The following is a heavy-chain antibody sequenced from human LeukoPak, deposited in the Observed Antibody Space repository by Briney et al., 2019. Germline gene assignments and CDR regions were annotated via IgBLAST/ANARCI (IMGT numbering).Heavy chain of an antibody. Sequence: ASVKVSCKASGYTFTGYYMHWVRQAPGQGLEWMGWINPNSGGTNYAQKFQGRVTMTRDTSNSTAYMELSRLRSDDTAVYYCARDYYYDSSGYYSVDYWGQGTLVTVSS. CDR3: ARDYYYDSSGYYSVDY. CDR2: INPNSGGT. V-gene: IGHV1-2*02. D-gene: IGHD3-22*01. CDR1: GYTFTGYY. J-gene: IGHJ4*02.